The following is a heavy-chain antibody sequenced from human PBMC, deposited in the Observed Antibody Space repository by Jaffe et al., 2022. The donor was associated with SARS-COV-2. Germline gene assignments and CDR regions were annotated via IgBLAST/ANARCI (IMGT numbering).Heavy chain of an antibody. CDR3: ARDSGYSSSSFYRRYSYYGMDV. Sequence: EVQLVESGGGLVKPGGSLRLSCAASGFTFSSYSMNWVRQAPGKGLEWVSSISSSSSYIYYADSVKGRFTISRDNAKNSLYLQMNSLRAEDTAVYYCARDSGYSSSSFYRRYSYYGMDVWGQGTTVTVSS. D-gene: IGHD6-6*01. J-gene: IGHJ6*02. CDR2: ISSSSSYI. V-gene: IGHV3-21*01. CDR1: GFTFSSYS.